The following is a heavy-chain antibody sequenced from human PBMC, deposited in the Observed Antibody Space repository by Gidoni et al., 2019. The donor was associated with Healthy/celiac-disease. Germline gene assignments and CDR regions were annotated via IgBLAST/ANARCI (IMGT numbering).Heavy chain of an antibody. Sequence: QVQLVESGGGVVQPGTSLRLSWSAYGFPFIRNAMPWVRQVPGKVLEWGAVISYDGINKYYADYVKGRFTISRVNSKNTLYLQMNSLRAEDTAVYYCARDGAIAREVVPAAAPRWGAFDIWGQGTMVTVSS. D-gene: IGHD2-2*01. CDR1: GFPFIRNA. CDR2: ISYDGINK. CDR3: ARDGAIAREVVPAAAPRWGAFDI. J-gene: IGHJ3*02. V-gene: IGHV3-30-3*01.